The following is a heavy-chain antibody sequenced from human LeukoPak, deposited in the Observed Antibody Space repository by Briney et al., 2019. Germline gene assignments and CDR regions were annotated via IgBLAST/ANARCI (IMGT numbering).Heavy chain of an antibody. V-gene: IGHV3-9*01. CDR1: GFTFDEYA. D-gene: IGHD5-24*01. J-gene: IGHJ4*02. Sequence: PGGSLRLSCAASGFTFDEYAMHWVRQAPGKGLEWVSGISWNSGSIGYADSVKGRFTISRDNAKNSLYLQMNSLRAEDTALYYCARADGFDYWGQGTLVTVSS. CDR3: ARADGFDY. CDR2: ISWNSGSI.